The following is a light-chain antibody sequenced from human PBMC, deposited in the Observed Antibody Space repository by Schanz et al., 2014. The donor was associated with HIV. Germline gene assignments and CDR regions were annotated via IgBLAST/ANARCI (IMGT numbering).Light chain of an antibody. CDR2: DVN. CDR3: CSYAGSNNLVV. Sequence: QSALTQPASVSGSPGQSITISCTGTSSDVGVYNYVSWYQHHPGKAPKLMIYDVNNRPSGASNRFSGSKSGNTASLTISGLQAEDEADYYCCSYAGSNNLVVFGGGTKLTVL. CDR1: SSDVGVYNY. V-gene: IGLV2-14*03. J-gene: IGLJ2*01.